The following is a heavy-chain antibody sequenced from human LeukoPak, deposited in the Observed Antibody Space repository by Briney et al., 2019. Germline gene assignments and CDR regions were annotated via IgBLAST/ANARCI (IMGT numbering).Heavy chain of an antibody. CDR1: GGSINNYY. V-gene: IGHV4-59*08. D-gene: IGHD2/OR15-2a*01. Sequence: PSETLSLTCTVSGGSINNYYWSWVRQPPGAGLEWLAYIYYTGSTNYNPSLKTRLTISVDTSKNQFSLRLNSVTAADMAVYYCARFSQYYDSPTHYLDYWGQGILVTVSS. CDR3: ARFSQYYDSPTHYLDY. CDR2: IYYTGST. J-gene: IGHJ4*02.